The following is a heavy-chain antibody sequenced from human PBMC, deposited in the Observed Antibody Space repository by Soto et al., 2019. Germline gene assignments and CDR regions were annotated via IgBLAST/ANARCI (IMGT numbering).Heavy chain of an antibody. CDR1: GFTVSSNY. CDR3: AKDPVLRYFDWFTYGMDV. Sequence: GGSLRLSCAASGFTVSSNYMSWVRQAPGKGLEWVSAISGSGGSTYYADSVKGRFTISRDNSKNTLYLQMNSLRAEDTAVYYCAKDPVLRYFDWFTYGMDVWGQGTTVTVSS. D-gene: IGHD3-9*01. V-gene: IGHV3-23*01. J-gene: IGHJ6*02. CDR2: ISGSGGST.